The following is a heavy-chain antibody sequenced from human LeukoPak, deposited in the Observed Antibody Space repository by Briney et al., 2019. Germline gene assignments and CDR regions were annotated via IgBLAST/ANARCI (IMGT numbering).Heavy chain of an antibody. D-gene: IGHD4-23*01. J-gene: IGHJ4*02. Sequence: GGSLKLSCAASGFTFSGSAMHWVRQASGKGLEWVGHLRSKVNSYATAYAASVKGRFTISRDDSKNTANLQMNSLKTEDTAVYYCTRRLDYGGNAGIFDYWGQGTLVTVSS. CDR3: TRRLDYGGNAGIFDY. CDR1: GFTFSGSA. V-gene: IGHV3-73*01. CDR2: LRSKVNSYAT.